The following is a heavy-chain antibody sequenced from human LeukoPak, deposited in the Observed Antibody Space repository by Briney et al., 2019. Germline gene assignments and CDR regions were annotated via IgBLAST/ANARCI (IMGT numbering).Heavy chain of an antibody. D-gene: IGHD1-7*01. CDR1: GGTFSSYA. CDR3: ARGGYNWNYSGVWFDP. V-gene: IGHV1-69*06. CDR2: IIPIFGTA. Sequence: SVKVSCKASGGTFSSYAISWVRQAPGQGLEWMGGIIPIFGTANYAQKFQGRVTITADKSTSTAYMELSSLRSEDTAVYYCARGGYNWNYSGVWFDPWGQGTLVTVSS. J-gene: IGHJ5*02.